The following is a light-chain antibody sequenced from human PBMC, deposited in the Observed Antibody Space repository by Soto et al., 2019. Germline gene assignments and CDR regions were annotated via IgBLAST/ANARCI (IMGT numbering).Light chain of an antibody. J-gene: IGKJ4*01. CDR2: GAS. CDR1: QSVSSN. Sequence: EIVMTQSPATLSVSPGERATLSCRASQSVSSNLAWYQQKAGQAPRLLIYGASTRATGIPARFSGSRSGTEFTLTISRLQSEDFAVYYCQQYNNWPLTFGGGTKVEIK. V-gene: IGKV3-15*01. CDR3: QQYNNWPLT.